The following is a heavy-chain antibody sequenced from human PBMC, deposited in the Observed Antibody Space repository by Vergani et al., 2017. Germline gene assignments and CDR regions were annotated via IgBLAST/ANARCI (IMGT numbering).Heavy chain of an antibody. Sequence: QVQLVDSGGGVVQPGRSLRLSCAASGFDFRTYGMHWVRQAPGKGLEWVAVIWHDGSNKYYADSVKGRFTISRDNSKNTLYLQMSSRRGEESAVYYCARADYGGTPYGDVLDVGGEGTTVTVSS. CDR3: ARADYGGTPYGDVLDV. CDR2: IWHDGSNK. V-gene: IGHV3-33*03. J-gene: IGHJ6*04. CDR1: GFDFRTYG. D-gene: IGHD4-23*01.